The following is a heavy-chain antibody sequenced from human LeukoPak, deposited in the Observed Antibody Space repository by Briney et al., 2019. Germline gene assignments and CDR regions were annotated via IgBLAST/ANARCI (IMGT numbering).Heavy chain of an antibody. CDR2: IWYDGSYK. CDR3: ARDTLIAAPKTGTVTRIGWFDT. Sequence: GGSLRLSCAASGFTFSNYGMHWVRQAPGKGLEWVAVIWYDGSYKSYGDSVKGRFTISRDNSKNTLFLQMNSLRADDTAVYYCARDTLIAAPKTGTVTRIGWFDTWGQGTLVTVSS. J-gene: IGHJ5*02. V-gene: IGHV3-33*01. D-gene: IGHD6-13*01. CDR1: GFTFSNYG.